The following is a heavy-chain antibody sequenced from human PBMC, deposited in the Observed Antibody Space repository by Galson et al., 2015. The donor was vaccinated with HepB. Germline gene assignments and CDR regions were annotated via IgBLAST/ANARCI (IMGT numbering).Heavy chain of an antibody. Sequence: SLRLSCAASGFTFSSYGMHWVRQAPGKGLEWVAVISYDGSNKYHADSVKGRFTISRDNSKNTLYLQMNSLRAEDTAVYYCAKDIYDSSGYEYYFDYWGQGTLVTVSS. V-gene: IGHV3-30*18. D-gene: IGHD3-22*01. CDR2: ISYDGSNK. CDR3: AKDIYDSSGYEYYFDY. CDR1: GFTFSSYG. J-gene: IGHJ4*02.